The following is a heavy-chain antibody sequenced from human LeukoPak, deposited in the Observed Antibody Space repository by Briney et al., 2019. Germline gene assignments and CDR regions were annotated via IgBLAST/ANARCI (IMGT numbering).Heavy chain of an antibody. CDR2: MNPNSGNT. D-gene: IGHD5-12*01. Sequence: GASVKVSCKASGYTFTSYDINWVRQATGQGLEWMGWMNPNSGNTGYAQKFQGRVTMTRNTSISTAYMELSSLRSEDTAVYYCARGGRLVATVPKETPYYYYMDVWGKGTTVTVSS. V-gene: IGHV1-8*01. CDR3: ARGGRLVATVPKETPYYYYMDV. J-gene: IGHJ6*03. CDR1: GYTFTSYD.